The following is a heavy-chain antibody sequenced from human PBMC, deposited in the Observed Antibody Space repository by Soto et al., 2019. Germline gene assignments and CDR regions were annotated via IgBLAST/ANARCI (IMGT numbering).Heavy chain of an antibody. J-gene: IGHJ3*02. V-gene: IGHV5-51*01. CDR3: ATHKGYSSGWYWAFDI. D-gene: IGHD6-19*01. Sequence: GESLKISCKGSGYSFTSYWIGWVRQMPGKGLEWMGIIYPGDSDTRYSPSFQGQVTISADKSISTAYLQWSSLKASDTAMYYCATHKGYSSGWYWAFDIWGQGTMVTVSS. CDR1: GYSFTSYW. CDR2: IYPGDSDT.